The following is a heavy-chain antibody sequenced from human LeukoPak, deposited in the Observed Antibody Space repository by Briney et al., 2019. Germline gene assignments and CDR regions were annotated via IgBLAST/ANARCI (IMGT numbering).Heavy chain of an antibody. D-gene: IGHD1-26*01. V-gene: IGHV4-39*01. J-gene: IGHJ3*02. CDR1: GGSISSSTYF. Sequence: PSETLSLTCTVSGGSISSSTYFWGWIRQPPGKGLEWIGSIYYGGNTYYNPSLKSRVTISVDTSKNQFSLKLSSVTAADTAVYFCARRAGQTLSGSYGTAFDIWGQGTMVTVSS. CDR2: IYYGGNT. CDR3: ARRAGQTLSGSYGTAFDI.